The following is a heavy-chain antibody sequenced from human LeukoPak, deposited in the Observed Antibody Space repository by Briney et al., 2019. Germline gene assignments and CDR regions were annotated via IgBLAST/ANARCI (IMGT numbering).Heavy chain of an antibody. V-gene: IGHV1-24*01. CDR2: FDREDGEI. CDR1: GNTLTESA. CDR3: ATDDPVMLTFGGVINLPFDY. J-gene: IGHJ4*02. D-gene: IGHD3-16*02. Sequence: ASVKVSFKVSGNTLTESAVHWVRQAPGKGLEWMGGFDREDGEIVYAQKFKGRITLTEDTSTDTAYMELSSLSSEDTAMCYCATDDPVMLTFGGVINLPFDYWGRGTLVTVSS.